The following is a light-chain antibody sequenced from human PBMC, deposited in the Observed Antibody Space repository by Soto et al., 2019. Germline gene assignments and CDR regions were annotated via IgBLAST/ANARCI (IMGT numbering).Light chain of an antibody. Sequence: DIVMTQSPDSLAVSLGGRATITCRSSQSVLHSSNNNNYLTWYQQKPGQPPKVLISWASTRESGVPDRFTGSGSATDFTLTISNLQAEDGAVYYCQQCYSRPLTFGGGTKVEIK. J-gene: IGKJ4*01. CDR3: QQCYSRPLT. CDR1: QSVLHSSNNNNY. V-gene: IGKV4-1*01. CDR2: WAS.